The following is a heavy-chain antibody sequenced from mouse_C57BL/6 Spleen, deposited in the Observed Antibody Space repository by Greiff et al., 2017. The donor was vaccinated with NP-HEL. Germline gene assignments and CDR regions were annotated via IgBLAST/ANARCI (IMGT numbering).Heavy chain of an antibody. V-gene: IGHV5-6*01. CDR1: GFTFSSYG. CDR2: ISSGGSYT. Sequence: EVKVVESGGDLVKPGGSLKLSCAASGFTFSSYGMSWVRQTPDKRLEWVATISSGGSYTYYPDSVKGRFTISRDNAKNTLYLQMSSLKSEDTAMYYCARQGIYYDYLGYAMDYWGQGTSVTVSS. CDR3: ARQGIYYDYLGYAMDY. J-gene: IGHJ4*01. D-gene: IGHD2-4*01.